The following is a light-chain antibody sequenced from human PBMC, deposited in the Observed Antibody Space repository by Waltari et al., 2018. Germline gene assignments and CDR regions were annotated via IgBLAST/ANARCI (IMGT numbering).Light chain of an antibody. J-gene: IGKJ4*01. CDR1: QNIFHNFNTKHY. CDR3: QQYFDTPLT. V-gene: IGKV4-1*01. CDR2: WAS. Sequence: DIVMTQSPNSLAVSLGERATVNCSSSQNIFHNFNTKHYLAWYQHKPGQPPRLLIYWASTRESGVPDRFSASGSGTDFTLTITNLQAEDAAVYYCQQYFDTPLTFGGGTRVEIK.